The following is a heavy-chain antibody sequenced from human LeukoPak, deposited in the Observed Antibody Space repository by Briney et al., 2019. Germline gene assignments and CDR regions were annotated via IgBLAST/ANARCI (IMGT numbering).Heavy chain of an antibody. CDR3: ARASPYYYGSGSQLFDI. J-gene: IGHJ3*02. V-gene: IGHV4-34*01. Sequence: SETLSLTCAVYGGSFSGYYWSWIRQPPGKGLEWIGEINHSGSTNYNPSLKSRVTISVDTSKNQFSLKLSSVTAADTAVYYCARASPYYYGSGSQLFDIWGQGTMVTVSS. D-gene: IGHD3-10*01. CDR2: INHSGST. CDR1: GGSFSGYY.